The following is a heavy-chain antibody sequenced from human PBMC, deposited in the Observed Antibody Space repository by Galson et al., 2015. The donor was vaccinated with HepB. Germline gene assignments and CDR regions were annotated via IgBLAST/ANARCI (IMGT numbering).Heavy chain of an antibody. Sequence: SLRLSCAASGFTFSSYGMHWVRQAPGKGLEWVAVISYDGSNKYYADSVKGRFTISRDNSKNTLYLQMNSLRAEDTAVYYCAKDRKDVLLWFGELYRWTPTMGDYYYGMDVWGQGTTVTVSS. CDR2: ISYDGSNK. J-gene: IGHJ6*02. CDR3: AKDRKDVLLWFGELYRWTPTMGDYYYGMDV. D-gene: IGHD3-10*01. CDR1: GFTFSSYG. V-gene: IGHV3-30*18.